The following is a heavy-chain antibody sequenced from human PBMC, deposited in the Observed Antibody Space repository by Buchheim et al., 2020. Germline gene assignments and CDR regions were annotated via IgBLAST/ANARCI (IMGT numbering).Heavy chain of an antibody. CDR3: ARGLSVVTARDYFDS. CDR1: GFTFSTYW. CDR2: IKKDESEK. V-gene: IGHV3-7*01. J-gene: IGHJ4*02. Sequence: EVQLVESGGDLVQPGKSLRLSCAASGFTFSTYWMSWVRQAPGKGLEWVANIKKDESEKYYVDSVEGRFTISRDNAKNTLYLQMNSRTADDTGVYYCARGLSVVTARDYFDSWGQGT. D-gene: IGHD2-21*02.